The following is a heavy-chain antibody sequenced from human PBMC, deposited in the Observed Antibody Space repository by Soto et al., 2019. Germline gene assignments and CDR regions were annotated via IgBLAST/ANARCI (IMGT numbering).Heavy chain of an antibody. D-gene: IGHD1-7*01. CDR2: INPNSGGT. V-gene: IGHV1-2*02. CDR3: ARVISITGTTNWFDP. Sequence: ASVKVSCKASGYTFTGYYMHWVRQAPGQGLEWMGWINPNSGGTNYAQKFQGRVTMTRDTSISTAYMELSRLRSDDTAVYYCARVISITGTTNWFDPWGQGTLVTVSS. CDR1: GYTFTGYY. J-gene: IGHJ5*02.